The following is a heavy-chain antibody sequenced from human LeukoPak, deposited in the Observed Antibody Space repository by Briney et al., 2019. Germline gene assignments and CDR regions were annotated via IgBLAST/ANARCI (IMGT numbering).Heavy chain of an antibody. CDR1: GYTFTSYG. J-gene: IGHJ4*02. CDR3: ARVLHYGSGSYYNSFDY. D-gene: IGHD3-10*01. CDR2: ISAYNGNT. V-gene: IGHV1-18*01. Sequence: ASVKVSCKASGYTFTSYGISWVRQAPGQGLEWMGWISAYNGNTNYAQKLQGRVTMTTDTSTSTAYMELRSLRSDDTAVYYCARVLHYGSGSYYNSFDYWGQGTLVTVSS.